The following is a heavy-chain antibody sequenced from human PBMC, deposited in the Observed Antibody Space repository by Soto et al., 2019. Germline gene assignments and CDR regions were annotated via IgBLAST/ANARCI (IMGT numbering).Heavy chain of an antibody. J-gene: IGHJ5*02. CDR1: GYTFFTYD. CDR3: ARHHGPTTSENWFDP. Sequence: QVHLVQSGVEVKTPGASVKVSCQASGYTFFTYDISWVRQAPRQGLEWMGWISTYSGDTKYAQKFQGRVTTTTDASATTSHLELRGLRSDDTAGFYCARHHGPTTSENWFDPWCQGTLVTVSS. D-gene: IGHD5-12*01. CDR2: ISTYSGDT. V-gene: IGHV1-18*01.